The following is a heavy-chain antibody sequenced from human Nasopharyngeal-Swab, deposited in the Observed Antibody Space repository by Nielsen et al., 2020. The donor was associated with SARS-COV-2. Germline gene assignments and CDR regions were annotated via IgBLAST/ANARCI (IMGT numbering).Heavy chain of an antibody. V-gene: IGHV1-46*01. CDR2: INPSGGST. D-gene: IGHD6-13*01. CDR3: ARTAGYYYMDV. J-gene: IGHJ6*03. Sequence: ASVKVSCKASGYTFTSYYMHWVRQAPGQGLEWMGRINPSGGSTSYAQKFQGRVTMTRDTSTSTVYMELSSLRSDDTAVYYCARTAGYYYMDVWGKGTTVTVSS. CDR1: GYTFTSYY.